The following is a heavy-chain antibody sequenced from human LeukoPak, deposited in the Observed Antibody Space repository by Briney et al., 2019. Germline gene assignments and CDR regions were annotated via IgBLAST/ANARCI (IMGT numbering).Heavy chain of an antibody. Sequence: PSETLSLTCAVYGGPFSGYYWSWIRQPPGKGLEWIGEINHSGSTNYNPSLKSRVTISVDTSKNQFSLKLSSVTAADTAVYCCARGTMTTVTYYFDYWGQGTLVTVSS. CDR1: GGPFSGYY. J-gene: IGHJ4*02. CDR2: INHSGST. V-gene: IGHV4-34*01. D-gene: IGHD4-17*01. CDR3: ARGTMTTVTYYFDY.